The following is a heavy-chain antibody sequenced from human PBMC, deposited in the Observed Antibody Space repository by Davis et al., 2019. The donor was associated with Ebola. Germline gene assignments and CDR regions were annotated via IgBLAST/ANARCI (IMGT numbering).Heavy chain of an antibody. V-gene: IGHV4-34*01. CDR3: ARAGICSSTSCYLYYYYMDV. Sequence: SETLSLTCAVYGGSFGGYYWSWIRQPPGKGLEWIGEINHSGSTNYNPSLKSRVTISVDTSKNQFSLKLSSVTAADTAVYYCARAGICSSTSCYLYYYYMDVWGKGTTVTVSS. J-gene: IGHJ6*03. D-gene: IGHD2-2*01. CDR1: GGSFGGYY. CDR2: INHSGST.